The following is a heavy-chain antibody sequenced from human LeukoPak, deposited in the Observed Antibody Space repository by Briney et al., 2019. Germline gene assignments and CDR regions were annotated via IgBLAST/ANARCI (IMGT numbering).Heavy chain of an antibody. J-gene: IGHJ3*02. Sequence: SETLSLTCSVSGGSISSSSYSWGWIRQPPGKGLEWIGTMYYSGSTHYNPSLKSRVTISVDTSKNQFSLKLSSVTAADTAVYYCARERVLDAFDIWGQGTMVTVSS. CDR1: GGSISSSSYS. CDR3: ARERVLDAFDI. CDR2: MYYSGST. V-gene: IGHV4-39*07. D-gene: IGHD2-8*02.